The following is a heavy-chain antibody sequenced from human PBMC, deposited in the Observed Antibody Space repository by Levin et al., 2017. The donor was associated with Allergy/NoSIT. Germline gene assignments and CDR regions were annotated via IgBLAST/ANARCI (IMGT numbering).Heavy chain of an antibody. V-gene: IGHV3-23*01. CDR3: AKCAQIVVVPAASTGGYFQH. J-gene: IGHJ1*01. CDR1: GFTFSSYA. D-gene: IGHD2-2*01. Sequence: HGESLKISCAASGFTFSSYAMSWVRQAPGKGLEWVSAISGSGGSTYYADSVKGRFTISRDNSKNTLYLQMNSLRAEDTAVYYCAKCAQIVVVPAASTGGYFQHWGQGTLVTVSS. CDR2: ISGSGGST.